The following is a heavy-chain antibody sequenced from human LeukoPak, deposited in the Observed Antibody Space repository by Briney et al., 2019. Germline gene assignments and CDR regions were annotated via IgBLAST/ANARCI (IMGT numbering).Heavy chain of an antibody. CDR3: ARDFDRYYMDV. CDR1: GFTFRNYW. Sequence: GGSLRLSCAASGFTFRNYWMSWIRQAPGRGLEWVANIKLDGTQKNYIQSVRGRFTISRDNAKNTLYLQMNSLRAEDTAVYYCARDFDRYYMDVWGKGTTVTVSS. CDR2: IKLDGTQK. V-gene: IGHV3-7*01. J-gene: IGHJ6*03.